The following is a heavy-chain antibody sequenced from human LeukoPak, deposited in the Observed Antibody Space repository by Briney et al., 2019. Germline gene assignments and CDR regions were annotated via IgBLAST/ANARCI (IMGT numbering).Heavy chain of an antibody. Sequence: SETLSLTCAVSGGSISSGSYYWGWIRQPPGKGLEWIGSIYYTGSTYYNPSLKSRVTISVDTSKNQFSLNLSSVTAADTAVYYCARLDWSNWCFDLWGRGTLVIVS. CDR2: IYYTGST. CDR1: GGSISSGSYY. CDR3: ARLDWSNWCFDL. V-gene: IGHV4-39*01. D-gene: IGHD3/OR15-3a*01. J-gene: IGHJ2*01.